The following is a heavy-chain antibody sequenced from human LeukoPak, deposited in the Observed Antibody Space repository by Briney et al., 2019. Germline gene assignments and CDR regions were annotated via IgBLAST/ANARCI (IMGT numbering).Heavy chain of an antibody. CDR2: INHSGST. CDR3: ARGEVTSVDY. D-gene: IGHD4-23*01. Sequence: SETLSLTCTVSGGSISSYYWSWIRQPPGKGLEWIGEINHSGSTDYNPSLKSRVTISVDTSKNQFSLKLSSVTAADTAVYYCARGEVTSVDYWGQGTLVTVSS. J-gene: IGHJ4*02. V-gene: IGHV4-34*01. CDR1: GGSISSYY.